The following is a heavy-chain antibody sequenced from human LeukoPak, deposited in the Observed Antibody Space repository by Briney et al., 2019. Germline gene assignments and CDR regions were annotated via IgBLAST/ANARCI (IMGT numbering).Heavy chain of an antibody. Sequence: GGSLRLSCAASGFTVSSNYMSWVRQAPGKGLEWVSVIYSGGSTYYADSVKGRFTISRDNSKNTLYLQMNSLRAEDTAVYYCARVYSSSSLIYYYYYMDVWGKGTTVTVSS. D-gene: IGHD6-6*01. CDR1: GFTVSSNY. V-gene: IGHV3-53*01. CDR2: IYSGGST. J-gene: IGHJ6*03. CDR3: ARVYSSSSLIYYYYYMDV.